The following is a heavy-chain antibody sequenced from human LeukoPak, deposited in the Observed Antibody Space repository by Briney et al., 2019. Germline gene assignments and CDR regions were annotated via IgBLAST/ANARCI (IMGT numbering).Heavy chain of an antibody. CDR2: IYDSGST. Sequence: SETLSLTCTVSGGSISSYYWSWIRQPPGKGLEWIGYIYDSGSTNYNPSLKSRVTISVDPSKTQFSLKLSSVTAADTAVFYCASLTTADAFDIWGQGTMVTVSS. J-gene: IGHJ3*02. D-gene: IGHD3-22*01. V-gene: IGHV4-59*01. CDR1: GGSISSYY. CDR3: ASLTTADAFDI.